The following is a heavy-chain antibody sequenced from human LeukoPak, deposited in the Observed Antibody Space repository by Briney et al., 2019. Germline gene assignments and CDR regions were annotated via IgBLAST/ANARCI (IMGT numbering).Heavy chain of an antibody. CDR2: ISSSSSYI. CDR3: ARDSRDKLRFLEWFHETLDF. J-gene: IGHJ4*02. V-gene: IGHV3-21*01. D-gene: IGHD3-3*01. CDR1: GFTFGSYS. Sequence: GGSLRLSCAASGFTFGSYSMNWVRQAPGKGLEWVSSISSSSSYIYYADSVKGRFTIFRDKSKSTLYLQMHSLRAEDTAVYYCARDSRDKLRFLEWFHETLDFWGQGTLVTVSS.